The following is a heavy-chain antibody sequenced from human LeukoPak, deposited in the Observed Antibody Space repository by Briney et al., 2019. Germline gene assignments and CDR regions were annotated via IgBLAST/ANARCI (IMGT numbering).Heavy chain of an antibody. Sequence: ASVKVSCKASGGTFSSYAISWVRQAPGQGLEWMGRIIPILGIANYAQKFQGRVTITADKSTSTAYMGLSSLRSEDTAVYYCARGPPSSSWYSPFDYWGQGTLVTVSS. CDR3: ARGPPSSSWYSPFDY. D-gene: IGHD6-13*01. CDR1: GGTFSSYA. CDR2: IIPILGIA. J-gene: IGHJ4*02. V-gene: IGHV1-69*04.